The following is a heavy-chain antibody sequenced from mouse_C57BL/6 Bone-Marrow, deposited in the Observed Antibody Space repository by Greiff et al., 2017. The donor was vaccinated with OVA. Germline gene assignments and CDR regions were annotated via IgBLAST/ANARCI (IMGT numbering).Heavy chain of an antibody. V-gene: IGHV1-62-2*01. Sequence: VKLQESGAELVKPGASVKISCKASGYAFTEYTIHWVKQRSGQGLEWIGWFYPGSGSIKYNEKFKDKATLTADKSSSTVYMELSRLTSEDSAVYFCARHEDRFITREYFDYWGQGTTLTVSS. CDR2: FYPGSGSI. CDR1: GYAFTEYT. CDR3: ARHEDRFITREYFDY. J-gene: IGHJ2*01. D-gene: IGHD1-1*01.